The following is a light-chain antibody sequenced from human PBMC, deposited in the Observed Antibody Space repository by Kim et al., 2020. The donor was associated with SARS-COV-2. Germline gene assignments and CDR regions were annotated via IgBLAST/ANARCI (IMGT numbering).Light chain of an antibody. CDR3: QQYYGTPSLT. Sequence: EIVLTQSPGTLSLSPGERATLSCRASQSVTRNYLAWYLQKPGQAPRLLIYGASSRATGIPDRFSGSGSGTDFTLTISSLQAEDVAVYYCQQYYGTPSLTFGGGTKVDIK. J-gene: IGKJ4*01. V-gene: IGKV3-20*01. CDR1: QSVTRNY. CDR2: GAS.